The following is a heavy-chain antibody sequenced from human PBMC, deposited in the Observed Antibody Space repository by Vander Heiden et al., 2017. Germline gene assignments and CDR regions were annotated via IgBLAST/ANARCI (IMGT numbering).Heavy chain of an antibody. CDR3: TRHVRLSYDIS. CDR1: GFTFSDST. V-gene: IGHV3-73*02. Sequence: EVQLVESGGGLVQPGGSLKLSCAASGFTFSDSTVHWVRQASGRGLEWVCRIRSKAHSYATAYAASVTGRFTLSRDDSKNTAYLQMNSLKTEDTAVYYCTRHVRLSYDISRGQGTLVTVSS. J-gene: IGHJ4*02. D-gene: IGHD3-9*01. CDR2: IRSKAHSYAT.